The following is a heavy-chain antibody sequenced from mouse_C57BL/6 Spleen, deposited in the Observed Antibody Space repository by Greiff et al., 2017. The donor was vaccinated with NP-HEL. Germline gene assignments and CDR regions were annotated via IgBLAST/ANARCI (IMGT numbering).Heavy chain of an antibody. CDR1: GYTFTDYE. Sequence: PLQQSGAELVRPGASVTLSCKASGYTFTDYEMHWVKQTPVHGLEWIGAIDPETGGTAYNQKFKGKAILTADKSSSTAYMELRSLTSEDSAVYYCTTYYYGRYYWGQGTTLTVSS. V-gene: IGHV1-15*01. CDR3: TTYYYGRYY. J-gene: IGHJ2*01. D-gene: IGHD1-1*01. CDR2: IDPETGGT.